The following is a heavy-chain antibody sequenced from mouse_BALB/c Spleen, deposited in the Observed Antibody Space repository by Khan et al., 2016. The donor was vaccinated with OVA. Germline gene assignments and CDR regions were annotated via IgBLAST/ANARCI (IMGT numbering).Heavy chain of an antibody. Sequence: EVQLQESGPGLVKPSQSLSLTCTVNGYSITSNYAWNWIRQFPGNKLEWMGYISYSGSTNYNPSLKSPLSITRDTSKNQFFLLLHSVTTEDSATYYCARGNYYGYALDYWGQGTSVTVSS. J-gene: IGHJ4*01. V-gene: IGHV3-2*02. D-gene: IGHD1-1*01. CDR3: ARGNYYGYALDY. CDR1: GYSITSNYA. CDR2: ISYSGST.